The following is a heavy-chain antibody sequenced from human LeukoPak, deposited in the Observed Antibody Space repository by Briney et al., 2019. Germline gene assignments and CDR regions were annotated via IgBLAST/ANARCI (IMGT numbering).Heavy chain of an antibody. CDR1: GGSISSSY. J-gene: IGHJ5*02. CDR3: ARDSVYATNWFDP. V-gene: IGHV4-59*01. CDR2: ISYSGST. D-gene: IGHD2-8*01. Sequence: SETLSLTCTVSGGSISSSYWSCLRQPPGQRLEWIGYISYSGSTKNNPSLKSRVTLSVDTSKNQVSLKLRSVTAADTAVYYCARDSVYATNWFDPWGQGTLVTVSS.